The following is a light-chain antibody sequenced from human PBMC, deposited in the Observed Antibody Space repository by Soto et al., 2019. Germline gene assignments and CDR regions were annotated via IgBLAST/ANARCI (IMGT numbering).Light chain of an antibody. CDR1: SSDVGGYNY. Sequence: QSVLTQPASVSASPGQSITISCTGTSSDVGGYNYVSWYQQHPGKDPKLMIYEVTNRPSGVSNRFSGSKSGNTAYLTISGLQAEDEADYYCSSYTSRSTLVFGTGTKV. J-gene: IGLJ1*01. V-gene: IGLV2-14*01. CDR2: EVT. CDR3: SSYTSRSTLV.